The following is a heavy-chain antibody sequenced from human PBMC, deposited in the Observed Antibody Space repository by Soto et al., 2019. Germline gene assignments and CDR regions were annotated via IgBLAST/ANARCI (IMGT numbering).Heavy chain of an antibody. V-gene: IGHV4-34*01. J-gene: IGHJ5*02. CDR2: IKHSGST. CDR3: ARRGRGTILGVVRSRNNGFDP. Sequence: ASETLSLTWAVSGGSFSGNYWSWIRQPPGKRLEWIGEIKHSGSTHYNPSPKSQVTISVDTSKNQFSLKLISVTAADTAVYYCARRGRGTILGVVRSRNNGFDPWGQGTLATVSS. D-gene: IGHD3-3*01. CDR1: GGSFSGNY.